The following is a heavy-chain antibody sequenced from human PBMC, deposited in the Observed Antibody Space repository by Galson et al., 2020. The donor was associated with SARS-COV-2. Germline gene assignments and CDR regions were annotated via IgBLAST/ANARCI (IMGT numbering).Heavy chain of an antibody. CDR1: GGPFNNYT. Sequence: SVKVSCKAFGGPFNNYTISWVRQAPGQGLEWMGRVIPMLGLANYAPKFQARVTITADKSTSTAYMELSSLRSEDMAVYYCARAKGDYYDRSGYYTLDYAFDIWGQGTVVTVSS. CDR3: ARAKGDYYDRSGYYTLDYAFDI. CDR2: VIPMLGLA. J-gene: IGHJ3*02. V-gene: IGHV1-69*02. D-gene: IGHD3-22*01.